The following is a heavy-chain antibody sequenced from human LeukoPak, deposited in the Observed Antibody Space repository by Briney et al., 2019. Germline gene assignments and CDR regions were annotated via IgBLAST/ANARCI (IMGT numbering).Heavy chain of an antibody. D-gene: IGHD3-10*01. V-gene: IGHV1-2*02. Sequence: ASVKVSCKASGYTFTGYYMHWVRQAPGQGLEWMGWINPNSGGTNYAQKFQGRVTMTRDTSIGTAYMELRSLRSDDTAVYYCARGVTGIYYYYYMDVWGKGTTVTVSS. CDR3: ARGVTGIYYYYYMDV. J-gene: IGHJ6*03. CDR2: INPNSGGT. CDR1: GYTFTGYY.